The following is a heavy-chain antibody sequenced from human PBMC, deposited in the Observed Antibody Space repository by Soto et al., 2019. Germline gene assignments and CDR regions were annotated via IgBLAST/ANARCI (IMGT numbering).Heavy chain of an antibody. CDR1: GFTFSSYS. J-gene: IGHJ5*02. CDR2: ISSSSSTI. D-gene: IGHD6-13*01. V-gene: IGHV3-48*01. Sequence: EVQLVESGGGLVQPGGSLRLSCAASGFTFSSYSMNWVRQAPGKGLEWVLYISSSSSTIYYADSVKGRFTISRDNAKNSLYLQMNSLRAEDTAVYYCARYSSSWYGIDPWGQGTLVTVSS. CDR3: ARYSSSWYGIDP.